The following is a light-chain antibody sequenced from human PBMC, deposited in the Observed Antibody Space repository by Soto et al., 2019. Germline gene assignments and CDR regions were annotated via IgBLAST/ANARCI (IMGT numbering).Light chain of an antibody. J-gene: IGLJ3*02. CDR2: DVS. Sequence: QSVLTQPRPVSGSPGQSVTISCTGTSSDVGAYNYVSWYQHHPGKAPKVMIYDVSERPSGVPDRFSGSKSDNKASLTISGLQAEDEADYYCCSYAGSYSWVFGGGTKLTVL. CDR1: SSDVGAYNY. CDR3: CSYAGSYSWV. V-gene: IGLV2-11*01.